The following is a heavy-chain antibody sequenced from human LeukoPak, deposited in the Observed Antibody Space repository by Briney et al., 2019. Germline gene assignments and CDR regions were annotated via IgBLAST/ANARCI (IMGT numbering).Heavy chain of an antibody. CDR1: GYTFTGYY. D-gene: IGHD2-15*01. CDR2: INPNSGGT. CDR3: ASVGYCSGGSCYTETALDY. J-gene: IGHJ4*02. V-gene: IGHV1-2*02. Sequence: ASVKVSCKASGYTFTGYYMHWVRQAPGQGLEWMGWINPNSGGTNYAQKFQGRVTMTRDTSISTAYMELSRLRSDDTAVYYCASVGYCSGGSCYTETALDYWGQGTLVTVSS.